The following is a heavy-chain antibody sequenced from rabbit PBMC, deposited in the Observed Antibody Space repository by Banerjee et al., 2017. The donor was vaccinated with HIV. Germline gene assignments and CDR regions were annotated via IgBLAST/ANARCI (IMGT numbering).Heavy chain of an antibody. CDR2: IYTSSGST. CDR1: GIDFSSHYY. D-gene: IGHD8-1*01. V-gene: IGHV1S43*01. CDR3: ARDPRYYAGSSGYYFNL. J-gene: IGHJ4*01. Sequence: QQQLEESGGGLVKPGGTLTLTCKASGIDFSSHYYMCWVRQAPGKGLELIACIYTSSGSTWYASWVNGRFTISRSTSLNTVDLKMTSLTAADTATYFCARDPRYYAGSSGYYFNLWGPGTLVTVS.